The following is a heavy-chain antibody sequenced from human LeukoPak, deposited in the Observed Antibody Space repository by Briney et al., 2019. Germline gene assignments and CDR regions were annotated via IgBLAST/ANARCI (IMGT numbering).Heavy chain of an antibody. J-gene: IGHJ4*02. V-gene: IGHV1-69*13. D-gene: IGHD4-11*01. CDR1: GGTFSSYA. CDR2: IIPIFGTA. Sequence: SVKVSCKASGGTFSSYAISWVRQAPGQGLEWMGGIIPIFGTANYAQKFQGRVTITADESTSTAYMELSSLRSEDTAVYYCAGYSNCVPYFDYWGQGTLVTVSS. CDR3: AGYSNCVPYFDY.